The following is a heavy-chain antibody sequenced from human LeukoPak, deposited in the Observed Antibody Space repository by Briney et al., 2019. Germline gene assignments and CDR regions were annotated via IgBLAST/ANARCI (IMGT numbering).Heavy chain of an antibody. CDR1: GFTLSTYA. Sequence: GGSLKLSCAASGFTLSTYAMSWVRQTPGKGLEWVAATSSSDAGTYHADSVRGRFTISRDNSKNTLYLQMNSLRAEDAAVYFCAKAPVTSCRGAYCYPFDSWGQGTLVTVSS. D-gene: IGHD2-21*01. J-gene: IGHJ4*02. CDR2: TSSSDAGT. V-gene: IGHV3-23*01. CDR3: AKAPVTSCRGAYCYPFDS.